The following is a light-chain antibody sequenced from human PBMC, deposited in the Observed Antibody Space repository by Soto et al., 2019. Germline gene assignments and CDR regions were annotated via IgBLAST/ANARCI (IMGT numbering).Light chain of an antibody. J-gene: IGLJ1*01. CDR1: NSDVGDYDY. Sequence: QSALTQPASVSGSPGQSITISCTGTNSDVGDYDYVSWYQQHPGKAPKLIIYEVDNRPSGVSNRFSGSKSGNTASLTISGLQAEDEADYYCSSYTSISTYVFGTGTKVTVL. CDR2: EVD. CDR3: SSYTSISTYV. V-gene: IGLV2-14*01.